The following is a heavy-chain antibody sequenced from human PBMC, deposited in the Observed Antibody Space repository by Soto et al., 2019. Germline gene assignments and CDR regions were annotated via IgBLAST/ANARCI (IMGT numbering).Heavy chain of an antibody. V-gene: IGHV3-30*18. D-gene: IGHD3-10*01. CDR3: AKPLSGPWYYYGMDV. Sequence: QVQLVESGGGVVQPGRSLRLSCAASGFTFSSYGMHWVRQAPGKGLEWVAVISYDGSNKYYADSVKGRFTISRDNSKNALDLQTNSLRAEDTAVYYCAKPLSGPWYYYGMDVWGQGTTVTVSS. CDR2: ISYDGSNK. J-gene: IGHJ6*02. CDR1: GFTFSSYG.